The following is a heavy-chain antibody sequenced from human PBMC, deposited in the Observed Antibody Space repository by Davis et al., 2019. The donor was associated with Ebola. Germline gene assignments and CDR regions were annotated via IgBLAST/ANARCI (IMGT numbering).Heavy chain of an antibody. Sequence: MPSETLSLTCTVSGASISSRSYYWGWIRQPPGRGLEWVGSFSYGDNTHYYNASLRSRVTISVDTSRNQFSLKLSSATAADTAVYYCARPWYSGTYYDAYDIWGQGTMVAVSS. CDR1: GASISSRSYY. V-gene: IGHV4-39*01. CDR2: FSYGDNTH. CDR3: ARPWYSGTYYDAYDI. D-gene: IGHD1-26*01. J-gene: IGHJ3*02.